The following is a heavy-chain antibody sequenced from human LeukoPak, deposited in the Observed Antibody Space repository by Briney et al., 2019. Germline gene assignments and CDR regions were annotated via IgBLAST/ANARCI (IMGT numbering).Heavy chain of an antibody. J-gene: IGHJ4*02. V-gene: IGHV4-34*01. CDR3: ASNRRVCSGGSCYSRPFDY. Sequence: SETLSLTCAVYGGSFSGYYWSWIRQPPGKGLEWIGEINHSGSTNYNPSLKSRVTISVDTSKNQFSLKLSSVTAADTAVYYCASNRRVCSGGSCYSRPFDYWGQGTLVTVSS. D-gene: IGHD2-15*01. CDR1: GGSFSGYY. CDR2: INHSGST.